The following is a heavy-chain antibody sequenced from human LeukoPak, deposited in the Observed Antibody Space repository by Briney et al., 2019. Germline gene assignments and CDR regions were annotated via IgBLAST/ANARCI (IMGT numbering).Heavy chain of an antibody. CDR2: IIPIFGTA. D-gene: IGHD6-6*01. CDR1: GGTFSSYA. Sequence: EASVKVSCKASGGTFSSYAISWVRQAPGQGLEWMGGIIPIFGTANYAQKFQGRVTITADESTSTAYMELSSLRSEDTAVYYCARSTRSEYSSSSYWGQGTLVTVSS. CDR3: ARSTRSEYSSSSY. J-gene: IGHJ4*02. V-gene: IGHV1-69*13.